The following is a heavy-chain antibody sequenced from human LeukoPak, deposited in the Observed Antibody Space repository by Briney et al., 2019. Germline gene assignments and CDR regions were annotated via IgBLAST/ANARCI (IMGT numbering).Heavy chain of an antibody. CDR2: IYSGGST. Sequence: GGSLRLSCAASGFTVSSNYMSWVRQAPGKGLEWVSVIYSGGSTYYADSVKGRFTISRDNSKNTLYLQMNSLRAEDTAVYYCARFEQWLVRGDYWGQGTLVTVSS. CDR1: GFTVSSNY. CDR3: ARFEQWLVRGDY. D-gene: IGHD6-19*01. V-gene: IGHV3-66*01. J-gene: IGHJ4*02.